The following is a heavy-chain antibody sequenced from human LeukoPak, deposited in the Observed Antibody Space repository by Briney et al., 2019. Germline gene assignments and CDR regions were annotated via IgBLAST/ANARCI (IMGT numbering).Heavy chain of an antibody. Sequence: GGSLRLSCAASGFTFSSYAMRWVRQAPGKGLEYVSAISSNGGSTYYANSVKGRFTISRDNSKNTLYLQMGSLRAEDMAVDYCAREPYSHYDYWGQGTLVTVSS. CDR2: ISSNGGST. J-gene: IGHJ4*02. V-gene: IGHV3-64*01. CDR3: AREPYSHYDY. D-gene: IGHD6-13*01. CDR1: GFTFSSYA.